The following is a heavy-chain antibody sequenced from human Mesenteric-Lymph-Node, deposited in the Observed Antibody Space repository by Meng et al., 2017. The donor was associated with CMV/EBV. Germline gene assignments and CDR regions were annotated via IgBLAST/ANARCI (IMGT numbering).Heavy chain of an antibody. CDR3: ARHYYDILTGYYYFDY. CDR2: IYAGDSDT. Sequence: GESLKISCKGSGYSFTSYWIGWVRQMPGKGLEWMGIIYAGDSDTRYSPSFQGQVTISADKSISTAYLQWSSLKASDTAMYYCARHYYDILTGYYYFDYWGQGTLVTVSS. V-gene: IGHV5-51*01. D-gene: IGHD3-9*01. J-gene: IGHJ4*02. CDR1: GYSFTSYW.